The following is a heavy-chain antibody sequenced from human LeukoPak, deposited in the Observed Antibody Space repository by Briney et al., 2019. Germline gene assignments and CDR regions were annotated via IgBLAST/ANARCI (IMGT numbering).Heavy chain of an antibody. J-gene: IGHJ4*02. CDR1: GFTFSSYG. CDR2: IWYDGSNK. D-gene: IGHD2-2*01. Sequence: GGSLRLSCAASGFTFSSYGMHWVRQALGKGLEWVAVIWYDGSNKYYADSVKGRFTISRDNSKNTLYLQMNSLRAEDTAVYYCARTMYQPLLYFDYWGQGTLVTVSS. V-gene: IGHV3-33*01. CDR3: ARTMYQPLLYFDY.